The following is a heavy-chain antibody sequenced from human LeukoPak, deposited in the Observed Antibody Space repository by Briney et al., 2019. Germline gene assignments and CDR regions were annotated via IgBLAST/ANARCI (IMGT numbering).Heavy chain of an antibody. CDR3: ARPGNYGGKILHYYYYMDV. J-gene: IGHJ6*03. CDR2: ISGSGGST. Sequence: PGGSLRLSCAASGFTFSSYAMSWVRQAPGKGLEWVSAISGSGGSTYYADSVKGRFTISRDNSKNTLYLQMNSLRAEDTAVYYCARPGNYGGKILHYYYYMDVWGKGTTVTVSS. V-gene: IGHV3-23*01. D-gene: IGHD4-23*01. CDR1: GFTFSSYA.